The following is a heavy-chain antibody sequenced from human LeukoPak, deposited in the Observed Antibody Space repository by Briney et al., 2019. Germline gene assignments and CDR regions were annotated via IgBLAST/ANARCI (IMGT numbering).Heavy chain of an antibody. CDR1: GGSISSRNW. V-gene: IGHV4-4*02. CDR2: IYHSGST. J-gene: IGHJ5*02. D-gene: IGHD6-13*01. Sequence: SGTLSLTCAVSGGSISSRNWWSWVRQPPGKGLEWIGEIYHSGSTNYNPSLKTRVTISVDKSKNQFSLKLSSVTAADTAVYYCAKDSRYSSSWYDWFDPWGQGTLVTVSS. CDR3: AKDSRYSSSWYDWFDP.